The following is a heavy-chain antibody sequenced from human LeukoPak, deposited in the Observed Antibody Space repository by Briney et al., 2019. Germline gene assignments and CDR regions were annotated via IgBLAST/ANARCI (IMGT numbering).Heavy chain of an antibody. V-gene: IGHV3-72*01. CDR2: TRNKAYSYAT. J-gene: IGHJ4*02. CDR1: GFTFSNRA. D-gene: IGHD6-19*01. CDR3: TRASGWYYFDY. Sequence: GGSLRLSCVVSGFTFSNRAMGWVRQAPGKGLEWVGRTRNKAYSYATDYAASVKGRFTISRDDSKNSLYLQMNSLKTEDTAVYYCTRASGWYYFDYWGQGTLVTVSS.